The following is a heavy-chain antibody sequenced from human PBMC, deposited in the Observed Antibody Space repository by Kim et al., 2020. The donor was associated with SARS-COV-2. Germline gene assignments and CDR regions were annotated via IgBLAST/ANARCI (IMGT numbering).Heavy chain of an antibody. CDR1: GYTFTSYG. Sequence: ASVKVSCKASGYTFTSYGISWVRQAPGQGLEWMGWISAYNGNTNYAQKLQGRVTMTTDTSTSTAYMELRSLRSDDTAVYYCAASYRYSSSSGYYYYGMDVWGQGTTVTVSS. CDR3: AASYRYSSSSGYYYYGMDV. V-gene: IGHV1-18*04. D-gene: IGHD6-6*01. J-gene: IGHJ6*02. CDR2: ISAYNGNT.